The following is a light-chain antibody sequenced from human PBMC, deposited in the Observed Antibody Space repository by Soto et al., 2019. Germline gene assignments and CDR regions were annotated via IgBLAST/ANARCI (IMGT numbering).Light chain of an antibody. CDR1: QSISSY. CDR3: KQYNNWPPIT. V-gene: IGKV3-11*01. Sequence: DIVLTQSPANLYLSPGERGNLXCRASQSISSYLAWYQQKAGKAPRLLIYDASNRATGIQARLSGSGSGKDFTLNISSLEPEDFAVYYCKQYNNWPPITFGQGTRLEIK. CDR2: DAS. J-gene: IGKJ5*01.